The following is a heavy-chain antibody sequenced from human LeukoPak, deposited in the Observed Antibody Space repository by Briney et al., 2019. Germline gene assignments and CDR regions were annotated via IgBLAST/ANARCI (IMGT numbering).Heavy chain of an antibody. J-gene: IGHJ4*02. CDR1: GFTFSSYE. CDR2: ISSSGSTI. CDR3: ARSTSSGWYYTGRGSFDY. V-gene: IGHV3-48*03. Sequence: PGGSLRLSCAASGFTFSSYEMNWVRQAPGKGLEWVSYISSSGSTIYYADSVKGRFTISRDNAKNSLYLQMNSLRAEDTAVYYCARSTSSGWYYTGRGSFDYWGQGTLVTVSS. D-gene: IGHD6-19*01.